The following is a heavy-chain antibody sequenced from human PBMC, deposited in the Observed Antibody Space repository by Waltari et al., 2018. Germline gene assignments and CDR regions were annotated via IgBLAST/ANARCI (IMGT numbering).Heavy chain of an antibody. V-gene: IGHV3-9*01. CDR3: VKARNYGSGPGGEGAFEI. Sequence: EVQLVQSGAEVKKPEESLRISCEGSGYRFTGQRTCLVRQPPGKGLEWVSTINWNRVTMTYADSVTGRFTISRDNDKNSLFLEMNSLRPEDTALYYCVKARNYGSGPGGEGAFEIWGQGTTVTVSS. CDR2: INWNRVTM. J-gene: IGHJ3*02. D-gene: IGHD3-10*01. CDR1: GYRFTGQR.